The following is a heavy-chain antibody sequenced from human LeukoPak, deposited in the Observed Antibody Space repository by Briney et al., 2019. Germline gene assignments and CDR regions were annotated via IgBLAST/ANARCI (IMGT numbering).Heavy chain of an antibody. CDR3: ARSWGTTVTTFYDY. Sequence: VASVNVSCKASGYTFTSYDINWVRQAPGQGLEWMGWMNPNSGNTGYAQKFQGRVTMTRNTSISTAYMELSSLRSEDTAVYYCARSWGTTVTTFYDYWGQGTLVTVSS. CDR2: MNPNSGNT. D-gene: IGHD4-17*01. CDR1: GYTFTSYD. V-gene: IGHV1-8*01. J-gene: IGHJ4*02.